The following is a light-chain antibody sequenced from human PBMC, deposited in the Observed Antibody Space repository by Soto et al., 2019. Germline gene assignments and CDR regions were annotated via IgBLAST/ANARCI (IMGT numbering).Light chain of an antibody. Sequence: IQMTQSPSSLSASVGDRVTISCRASQSIGTYLHWYQQKLGKAPKFLIYSASTLQSGVPSRFSGSGSGTDFTLTISRLEPEDFAVYYCHQYGTSVGTFGQGTKVDI. CDR3: HQYGTSVGT. CDR2: SAS. J-gene: IGKJ1*01. V-gene: IGKV1-39*01. CDR1: QSIGTY.